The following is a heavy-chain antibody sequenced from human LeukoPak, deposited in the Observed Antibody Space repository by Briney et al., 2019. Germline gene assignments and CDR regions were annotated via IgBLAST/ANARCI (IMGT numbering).Heavy chain of an antibody. D-gene: IGHD4-17*01. CDR2: IYPSGSA. CDR3: AREYGDLDY. J-gene: IGHJ4*02. V-gene: IGHV4-4*07. CDR1: GGSISGYY. Sequence: SETLSLTCTVSGGSISGYYWSWLRQPAGKGLEWIGRIYPSGSANYNPSLKSRVTMSVDTSKNQFPLKLNSVTAADTAVYYCAREYGDLDYWGQGTQVTVSS.